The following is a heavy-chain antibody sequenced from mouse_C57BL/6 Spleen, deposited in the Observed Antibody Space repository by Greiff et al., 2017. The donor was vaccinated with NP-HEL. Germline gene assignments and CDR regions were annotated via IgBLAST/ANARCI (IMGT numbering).Heavy chain of an antibody. CDR1: GFTFSDYG. J-gene: IGHJ4*01. Sequence: DVKLVESGGGLVKPGGSLKLSCAASGFTFSDYGMHWVRQAPEKGLEWVAYISSGSSTIYYADTVKGRFTISRDNAKNTLFLQMTSLRSEDTAMYYCARRRIYYYGSSYVNYAMDYWGQGTSVTVSS. CDR3: ARRRIYYYGSSYVNYAMDY. V-gene: IGHV5-17*01. CDR2: ISSGSSTI. D-gene: IGHD1-1*01.